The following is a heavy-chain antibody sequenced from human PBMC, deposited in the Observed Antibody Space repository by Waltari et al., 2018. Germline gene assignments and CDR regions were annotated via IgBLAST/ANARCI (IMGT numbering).Heavy chain of an antibody. CDR1: GGSISSSSYY. Sequence: QLQLQESGPGLVKPSETLSLTCTVSGGSISSSSYYWGWIRQPPGKGLEWIGSIYYSGSTYYNPSLKSRVTISVDTSKNQFSLKLSSVTAADTAVYYCARVEGVAAAGRDFDYWGQGTLVTVSS. D-gene: IGHD6-13*01. V-gene: IGHV4-39*07. CDR2: IYYSGST. J-gene: IGHJ4*02. CDR3: ARVEGVAAAGRDFDY.